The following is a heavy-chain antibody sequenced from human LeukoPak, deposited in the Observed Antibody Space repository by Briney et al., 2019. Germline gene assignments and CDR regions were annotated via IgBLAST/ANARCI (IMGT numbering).Heavy chain of an antibody. D-gene: IGHD2-21*02. CDR1: GGSIGSSSYY. V-gene: IGHV4-39*01. CDR3: ASGESIVVVTAPYWPFDY. Sequence: SETLSLTCTVSGGSIGSSSYYWSWIRQPPGKGLEWIGSIYYSGSTYYNPSLKSRVTISVDTSKNQFSLKLSSVTAADTAVYYCASGESIVVVTAPYWPFDYWGQGTLVSVSS. CDR2: IYYSGST. J-gene: IGHJ4*02.